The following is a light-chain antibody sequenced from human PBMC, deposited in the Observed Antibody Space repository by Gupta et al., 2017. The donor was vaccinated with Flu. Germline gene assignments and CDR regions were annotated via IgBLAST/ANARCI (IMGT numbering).Light chain of an antibody. V-gene: IGKV1-16*02. Sequence: IQLPQSPSSLSASVGDRVTITCRASQAVNNYVAWFQQEPGNAPKSLIYAASQLQSGVPSKFSGSGSGTEFSLTISSLQPEDFATYYCQQYNSLPWTFGQGTKVEIK. J-gene: IGKJ1*01. CDR1: QAVNNY. CDR3: QQYNSLPWT. CDR2: AAS.